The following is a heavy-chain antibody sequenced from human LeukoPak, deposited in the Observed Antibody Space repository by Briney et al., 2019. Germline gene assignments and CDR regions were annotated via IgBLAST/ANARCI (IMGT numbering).Heavy chain of an antibody. J-gene: IGHJ4*02. Sequence: ASETLSLTCAVYGESLSKYYWTWIRQSPGKGLEWIREINHRGSTNLNPSLKSRVTLSVDTSKYQFPLKLTSVTAADAAVYYCASSVGSTDYWGQGTLVTVSS. CDR3: ASSVGSTDY. V-gene: IGHV4-34*01. CDR1: GESLSKYY. D-gene: IGHD1-26*01. CDR2: INHRGST.